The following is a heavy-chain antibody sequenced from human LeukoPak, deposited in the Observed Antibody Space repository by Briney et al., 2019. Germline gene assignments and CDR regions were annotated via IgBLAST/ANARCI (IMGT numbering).Heavy chain of an antibody. J-gene: IGHJ4*02. Sequence: GGSLRLSCAASGFTFSSYEMNWVRQAPGKGLEWVSYISSSGSTIYYADSVKGRFTISRDNAKNSLYLQMNSLRAEDTAVYYCARGYNWNDARYFDYWGQGTLVTVSS. CDR2: ISSSGSTI. V-gene: IGHV3-48*03. D-gene: IGHD1-1*01. CDR1: GFTFSSYE. CDR3: ARGYNWNDARYFDY.